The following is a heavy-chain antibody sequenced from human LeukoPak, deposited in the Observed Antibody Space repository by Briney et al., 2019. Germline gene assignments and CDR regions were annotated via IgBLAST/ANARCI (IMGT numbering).Heavy chain of an antibody. Sequence: GGSLRLSCTASGFTFGDYAMSWVRQAPGKGLEWVGFIRSKAYGGTTEYAASVKGRFTISRDDSKSIAYLQMNSLKTEDTAVYYCTRYHGGDSSGYYDDDGYWGQGTLVTVSS. CDR3: TRYHGGDSSGYYDDDGY. CDR1: GFTFGDYA. V-gene: IGHV3-49*04. J-gene: IGHJ4*02. CDR2: IRSKAYGGTT. D-gene: IGHD3-22*01.